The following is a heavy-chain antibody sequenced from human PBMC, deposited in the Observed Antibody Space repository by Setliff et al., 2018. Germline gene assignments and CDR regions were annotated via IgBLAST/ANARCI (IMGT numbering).Heavy chain of an antibody. Sequence: GGSLRLSCAASGFTFSDHYMDWVRQAPGKGLEWVSIISAVNSGTYYADSVRGRFTISRDNSKNTLYLQMNSLRVEDTAVYYCAKRDAVAGAVAYWGRGTLVTVSS. CDR2: ISAVNSGT. V-gene: IGHV3-23*01. J-gene: IGHJ4*02. CDR3: AKRDAVAGAVAY. CDR1: GFTFSDHY. D-gene: IGHD6-19*01.